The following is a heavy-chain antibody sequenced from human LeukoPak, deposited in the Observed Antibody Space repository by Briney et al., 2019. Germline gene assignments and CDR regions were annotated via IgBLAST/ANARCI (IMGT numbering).Heavy chain of an antibody. V-gene: IGHV4-39*07. J-gene: IGHJ6*03. Sequence: ASETLSLTCTVSGGSISSSSYYWGWIRQPPGKGLEWIGSIYHSGSTYYNPSLKSRVTISVDTSKNQFSLKLSSVTAADTAVYYCARGGHNLYYYYYMDVWGKGTTVTVSS. CDR2: IYHSGST. CDR3: ARGGHNLYYYYYMDV. D-gene: IGHD1-1*01. CDR1: GGSISSSSYY.